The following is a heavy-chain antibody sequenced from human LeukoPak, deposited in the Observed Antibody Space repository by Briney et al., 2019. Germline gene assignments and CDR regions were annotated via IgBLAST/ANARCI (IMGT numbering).Heavy chain of an antibody. CDR2: ISSSGSTI. Sequence: QPGGSLRLSCAASGFTFSNYWMSWVRQAPGKGLEWVSYISSSGSTIYYADSVKGRFTISRDNAKNSLYLQMNSLRAEDTAVYYCAREAYDILTGYSDYWGQGTLVTVSS. CDR1: GFTFSNYW. D-gene: IGHD3-9*01. CDR3: AREAYDILTGYSDY. V-gene: IGHV3-11*01. J-gene: IGHJ4*02.